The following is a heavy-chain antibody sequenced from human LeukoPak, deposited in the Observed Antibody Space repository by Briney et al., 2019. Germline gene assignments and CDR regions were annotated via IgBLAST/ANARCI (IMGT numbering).Heavy chain of an antibody. CDR2: INPSGGST. CDR1: GYTFTNYY. J-gene: IGHJ3*02. Sequence: ASVKVSCKASGYTFTNYYMHWVRQAPGQGLEWMGIINPSGGSTSYAQKFQGRVTMTRDTSTSTVYMELSSLRSEDTAVYYCARDQVVATRNDAFDTWGQGTMVTVSS. V-gene: IGHV1-46*01. D-gene: IGHD5-12*01. CDR3: ARDQVVATRNDAFDT.